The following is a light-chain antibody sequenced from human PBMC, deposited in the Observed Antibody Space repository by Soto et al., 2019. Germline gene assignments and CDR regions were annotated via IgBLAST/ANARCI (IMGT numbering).Light chain of an antibody. CDR2: GAS. CDR3: QHYVERSPIT. J-gene: IGKJ5*01. CDR1: QSVSNN. Sequence: EIVMTQSPATLSVSPGERATLSCRASQSVSNNLAWYQQKPGQAPRLLLYGASTRATGIPDRFSGSGSGTDFTLTISRLEPEDFALYYCQHYVERSPITFGQGTRLEIK. V-gene: IGKV3-15*01.